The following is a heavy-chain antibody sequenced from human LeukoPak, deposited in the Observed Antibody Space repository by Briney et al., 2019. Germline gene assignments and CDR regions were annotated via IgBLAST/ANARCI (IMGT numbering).Heavy chain of an antibody. Sequence: SVKVSCKASGGTFSSYAISWVRQAPGQGLEWMGGIIPIFGTANYAQKFQGRVTITADESTSTAYMELSSLRSEDTAVYYCARGLSRWSTPTSSYYYRMDVWGQGTTVAVSS. D-gene: IGHD4-23*01. CDR3: ARGLSRWSTPTSSYYYRMDV. V-gene: IGHV1-69*13. CDR2: IIPIFGTA. J-gene: IGHJ6*02. CDR1: GGTFSSYA.